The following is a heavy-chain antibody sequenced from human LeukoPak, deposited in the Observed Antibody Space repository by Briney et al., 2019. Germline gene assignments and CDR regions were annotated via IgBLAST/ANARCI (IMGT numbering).Heavy chain of an antibody. D-gene: IGHD3-9*01. CDR3: ARGSRYFDPFDY. Sequence: PSETLSLTCTVSGGSISSYYWSWIRQPAGKGLEWIGRIYTSGSTNYNPSLKSRVTISVDTSKNQSSLKLSSVTAADTAVYYCARGSRYFDPFDYWGQGTLVTVSS. V-gene: IGHV4-4*07. CDR1: GGSISSYY. J-gene: IGHJ4*02. CDR2: IYTSGST.